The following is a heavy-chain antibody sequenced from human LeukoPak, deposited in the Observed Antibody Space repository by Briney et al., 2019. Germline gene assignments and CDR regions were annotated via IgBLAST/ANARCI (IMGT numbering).Heavy chain of an antibody. J-gene: IGHJ4*02. Sequence: GGSLRLSCAASGFTFSSYGMHWVRQAPGKGLEWVSSISSHSRYIYYADSVKGRFTISRDNAQTSLYLQMNSLRAEDSAVYYCARQYYDFWSGFYTADYYFDYWGRGTLVTVSS. CDR3: ARQYYDFWSGFYTADYYFDY. CDR2: ISSHSRYI. D-gene: IGHD3-3*01. CDR1: GFTFSSYG. V-gene: IGHV3-21*01.